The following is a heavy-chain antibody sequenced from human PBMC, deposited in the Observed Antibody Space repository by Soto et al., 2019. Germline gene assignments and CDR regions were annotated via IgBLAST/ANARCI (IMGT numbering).Heavy chain of an antibody. Sequence: EVQLVESGGGLVQPGGSLRLSCAASGFTFSSHWMSWVRQAPGKRLEWVAKIQRNGVKKQYSDSVKGRFTPSRDKAKNSLYLQMNSLRAEDTAVYYCAKSEGYSFDIRGQGTMVTVSS. CDR2: IQRNGVKK. D-gene: IGHD1-1*01. CDR1: GFTFSSHW. V-gene: IGHV3-7*01. CDR3: AKSEGYSFDI. J-gene: IGHJ3*02.